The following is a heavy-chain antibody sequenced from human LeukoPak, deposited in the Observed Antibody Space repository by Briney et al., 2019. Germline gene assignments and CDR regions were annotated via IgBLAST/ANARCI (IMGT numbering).Heavy chain of an antibody. CDR1: GYSISSSGYY. D-gene: IGHD3-10*01. CDR3: ARDARVQKWFGEVIMTTTYYFDD. CDR2: IYHSGST. Sequence: SETLSLTCTVSGYSISSSGYYWGWIRQTPGKGLEWIGSIYHSGSTYNNPSLKSRVSISVDTSKNQFSLKLTSVTAADTAVYYCARDARVQKWFGEVIMTTTYYFDDWGQGTLVTVSS. J-gene: IGHJ4*02. V-gene: IGHV4-39*07.